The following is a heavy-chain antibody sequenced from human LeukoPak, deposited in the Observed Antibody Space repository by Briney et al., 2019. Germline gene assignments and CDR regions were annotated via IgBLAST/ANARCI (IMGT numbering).Heavy chain of an antibody. V-gene: IGHV3-30*04. D-gene: IGHD1-26*01. CDR3: ARTGHSGSYPCFDY. J-gene: IGHJ4*02. CDR1: GFTFSSYA. Sequence: GGSLRLSCAASGFTFSSYAMHWVRQAPGKGLEWVAVISYDGSNKYYADSVKGRFTISRDNSKNTLYLQMNSLRAEDTAVYYCARTGHSGSYPCFDYRGQGTLVTVSS. CDR2: ISYDGSNK.